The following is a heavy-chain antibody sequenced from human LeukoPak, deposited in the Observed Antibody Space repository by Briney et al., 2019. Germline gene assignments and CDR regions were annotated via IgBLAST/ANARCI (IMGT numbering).Heavy chain of an antibody. CDR1: GGSISSSSYY. CDR2: IYYSGST. V-gene: IGHV4-39*07. Sequence: MPSETLSLTCTVSGGSISSSSYYWGWIRQPPGKGLEWIGSIYYSGSTYYNPSLKSRVTISVDTSKNQFSLKLSSVTAADTAVYYCARDNGYSYGRSYYYMDVWGKGTTVTVSS. CDR3: ARDNGYSYGRSYYYMDV. D-gene: IGHD5-18*01. J-gene: IGHJ6*03.